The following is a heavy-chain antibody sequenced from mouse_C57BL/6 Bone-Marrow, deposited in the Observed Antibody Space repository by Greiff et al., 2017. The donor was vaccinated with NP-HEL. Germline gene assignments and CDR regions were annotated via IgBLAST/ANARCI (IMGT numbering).Heavy chain of an antibody. J-gene: IGHJ4*01. CDR1: GYTFTSYG. D-gene: IGHD1-1*01. CDR2: IYPRSGNT. Sequence: QVQLQQSGAELARPGASVKLSCKASGYTFTSYGISWVKQRTGQGLEWIGEIYPRSGNTYYNEKFKGKATLTADKSSSTAYMELRSLTSEDSAVYFCARWEIYYYGSSYNAMDYWGQGTSVTVSS. CDR3: ARWEIYYYGSSYNAMDY. V-gene: IGHV1-81*01.